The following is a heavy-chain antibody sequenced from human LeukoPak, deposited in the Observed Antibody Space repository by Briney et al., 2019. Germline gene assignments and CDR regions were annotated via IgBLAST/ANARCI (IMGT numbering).Heavy chain of an antibody. CDR2: IYYSGST. CDR3: ARHSKRGVVEDFDY. V-gene: IGHV4-39*01. CDR1: GGSISSSSYY. D-gene: IGHD2-15*01. J-gene: IGHJ4*02. Sequence: PSETLSLTCTVSGGSISSSSYYWGWIRQPPGKGLEWIGSIYYSGSTYYNPSLKSRVTISVDTSKNQFSLKLSSVTAADTAVYYCARHSKRGVVEDFDYWGQGTLVTVSS.